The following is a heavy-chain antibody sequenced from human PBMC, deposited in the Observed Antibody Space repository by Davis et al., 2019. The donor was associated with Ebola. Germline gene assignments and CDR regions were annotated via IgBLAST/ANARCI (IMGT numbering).Heavy chain of an antibody. J-gene: IGHJ4*02. V-gene: IGHV3-23*01. D-gene: IGHD3/OR15-3a*01. CDR1: GFTFSTYA. CDR2: MSGSAGNT. Sequence: GESLKISCAGSGFTFSTYAMTWVRQAPGKGLEWVSAMSGSAGNTYYADSVKGRFTISRDNSKNTLYLQMNSLRAEDTAVYYCAKSQFWTPYYFDYWGQGTLVTVSS. CDR3: AKSQFWTPYYFDY.